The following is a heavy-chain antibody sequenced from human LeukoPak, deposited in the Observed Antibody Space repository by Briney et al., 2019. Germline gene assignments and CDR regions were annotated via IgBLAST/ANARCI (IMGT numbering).Heavy chain of an antibody. CDR3: ARTPGIAVAFDY. D-gene: IGHD6-19*01. CDR2: FDPEDGET. J-gene: IGHJ4*02. Sequence: ASVKVSCKVSGYTLTELSMHWVRQAPGKGLEWMGGFDPEDGETIYAQKFQGRVTMTRDTSTSTVYMELSSLRSEDTAVYYCARTPGIAVAFDYWGQGTLVTVSS. CDR1: GYTLTELS. V-gene: IGHV1-24*01.